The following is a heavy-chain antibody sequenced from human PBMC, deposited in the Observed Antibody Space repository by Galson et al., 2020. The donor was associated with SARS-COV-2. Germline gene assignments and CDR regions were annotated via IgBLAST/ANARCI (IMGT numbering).Heavy chain of an antibody. V-gene: IGHV4-39*07. J-gene: IGHJ4*02. CDR3: ARASLPYCPNGVCLYFDS. CDR1: GGSISSSRYY. Sequence: SETLSLTCTVSGGSISSSRYYWGWIRQPPGKGLEWIGSIYESGSTYNNPSLKSRVTISVDTSRNQFSLRLNSVTAADTAVYYCARASLPYCPNGVCLYFDSWGQGTLVTVSS. CDR2: IYESGST. D-gene: IGHD2-8*01.